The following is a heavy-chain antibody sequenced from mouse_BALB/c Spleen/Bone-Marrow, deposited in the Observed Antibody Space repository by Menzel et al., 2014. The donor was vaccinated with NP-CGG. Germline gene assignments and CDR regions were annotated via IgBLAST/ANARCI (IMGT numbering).Heavy chain of an antibody. Sequence: VKLVESGPGLVAPSQSLSITCTVSGFSLTTYVIHWVRQPPGKALEWLVVIWSDGSTTYNSALKSRLSISKDNSKSQVFLKMSSLQTDDTAMYYCATSLLRPAMDYWGQGTSVTVSS. CDR3: ATSLLRPAMDY. CDR2: IWSDGST. D-gene: IGHD1-2*01. V-gene: IGHV2-6*02. J-gene: IGHJ4*01. CDR1: GFSLTTYV.